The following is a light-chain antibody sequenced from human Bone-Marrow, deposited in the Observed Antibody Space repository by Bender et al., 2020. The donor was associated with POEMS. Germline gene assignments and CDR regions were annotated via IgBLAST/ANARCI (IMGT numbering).Light chain of an antibody. Sequence: SALTQPASVSGSPGQSITISCTGTSSDIGSYNYVSWYQQLPGKAPKLLIYDVSDRPSGVSNRFSGSKSGNAASLTISGLQAEDEADYYCSSYTSSSTLIFGTGTKVTVL. CDR3: SSYTSSSTLI. J-gene: IGLJ1*01. CDR1: SSDIGSYNY. V-gene: IGLV2-14*03. CDR2: DVS.